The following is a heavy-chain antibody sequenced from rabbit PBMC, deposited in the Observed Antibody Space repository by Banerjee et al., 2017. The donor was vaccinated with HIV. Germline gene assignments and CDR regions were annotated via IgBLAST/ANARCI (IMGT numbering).Heavy chain of an antibody. D-gene: IGHD1-1*01. J-gene: IGHJ6*01. CDR3: ARGDPGSSSYGIDL. CDR2: IYTGSGST. Sequence: QSLEESGGDLVKPGGTLTLTCTASGIDFSSSYWICWVRQAPGKGLELIGCIYTGSGSTWYASWAKGRFTISKASSTTVTLQMTSLTAADTATYFCARGDPGSSSYGIDLWGPGTLVTVS. V-gene: IGHV1S40*01. CDR1: GIDFSSSYW.